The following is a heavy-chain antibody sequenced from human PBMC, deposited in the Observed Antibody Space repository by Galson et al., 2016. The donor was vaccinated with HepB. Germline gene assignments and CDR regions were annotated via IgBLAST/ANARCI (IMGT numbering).Heavy chain of an antibody. CDR3: ARQGSGFTRVRGIDY. CDR2: ISSVGRT. Sequence: SLRLSCAASGLTVSSNYMSWVRQAPGKGLEWVSLISSVGRTHYADSGKGRFTSSRANSKNTLLFQMNSLRPEDTAVYYCARQGSGFTRVRGIDYWGQGTLVTVSS. J-gene: IGHJ4*02. V-gene: IGHV3-66*04. CDR1: GLTVSSNY. D-gene: IGHD6-19*01.